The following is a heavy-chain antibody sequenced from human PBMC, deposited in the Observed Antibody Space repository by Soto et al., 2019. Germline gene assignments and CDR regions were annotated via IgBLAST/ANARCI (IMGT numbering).Heavy chain of an antibody. D-gene: IGHD6-6*01. Sequence: PGGSLRLSCAASGFTFSSYWMNWARQAPGKGLEWVANIKQDGSEKYYVDSVKGRFTISRDNAKNSLYLQMNSLRAEDTAVYYCARDDLTSSSSPPFDYWGQGTLVTVSS. CDR3: ARDDLTSSSSPPFDY. J-gene: IGHJ4*02. V-gene: IGHV3-7*03. CDR1: GFTFSSYW. CDR2: IKQDGSEK.